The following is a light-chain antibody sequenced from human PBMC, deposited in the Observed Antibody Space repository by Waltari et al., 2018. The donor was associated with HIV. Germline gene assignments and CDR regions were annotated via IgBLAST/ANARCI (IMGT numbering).Light chain of an antibody. CDR2: SAD. Sequence: VVTQEPSLTVSPGGTVTLTCTSSTGAVTSSSYASWFQQRPGQAPRPLIYSADKRHSWTPGHFSGSLLGAKAALTLFGAQPEDEADYFCLLYYGGRQPTWVFGGGTKLTV. V-gene: IGLV7-43*01. CDR3: LLYYGGRQPTWV. J-gene: IGLJ3*02. CDR1: TGAVTSSSY.